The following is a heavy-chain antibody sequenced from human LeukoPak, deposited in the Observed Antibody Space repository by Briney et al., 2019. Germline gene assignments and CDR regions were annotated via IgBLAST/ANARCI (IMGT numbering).Heavy chain of an antibody. CDR2: ISSSSSSYK. J-gene: IGHJ6*03. V-gene: IGHV3-21*01. CDR1: GFTFISYN. D-gene: IGHD2-2*01. Sequence: GGSLRLSCAASGFTFISYNMNWVRQAPGKGLEWVSSISSSSSSYKYYADSVKGRFTVSRDNAKNSLYLQMNSLRAEDTAVYYCAREKEGYCSRTSCYLDYYYYYMDVWGKGTTVTISS. CDR3: AREKEGYCSRTSCYLDYYYYYMDV.